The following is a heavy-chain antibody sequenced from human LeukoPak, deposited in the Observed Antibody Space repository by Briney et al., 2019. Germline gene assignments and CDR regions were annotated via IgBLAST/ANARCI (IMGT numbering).Heavy chain of an antibody. CDR1: GITLSNYG. CDR2: ISERGGST. V-gene: IGHV3-23*01. CDR3: AKRGIVFRAVIIIGFHKEAYYFDY. J-gene: IGHJ4*02. D-gene: IGHD3-10*01. Sequence: PGGSLRLSCVVSGITLSNYGMSWVRQAPGKGLEWVSGISERGGSTNYADSVKGRFIISRDTSKNTVYLQMNSLRVEDTAVYFCAKRGIVFRAVIIIGFHKEAYYFDYWGQGILVTVSS.